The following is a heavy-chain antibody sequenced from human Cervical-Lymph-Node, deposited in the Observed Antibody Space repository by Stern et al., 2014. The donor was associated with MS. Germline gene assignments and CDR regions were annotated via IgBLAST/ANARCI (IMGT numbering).Heavy chain of an antibody. V-gene: IGHV1-18*01. J-gene: IGHJ4*02. CDR3: ARDFGDSQPLHDY. CDR1: GYTFTGFG. CDR2: IIVHNGET. Sequence: VQLEESGAEVKKPGASVKVSCSASGYTFTGFGISWVRQAPGQGLEWMGWIIVHNGETNYTPKFQGRVTMTTDTSTRTAYLELRSLSYDDTATYYCARDFGDSQPLHDYWGQGTLVTVSS. D-gene: IGHD4-17*01.